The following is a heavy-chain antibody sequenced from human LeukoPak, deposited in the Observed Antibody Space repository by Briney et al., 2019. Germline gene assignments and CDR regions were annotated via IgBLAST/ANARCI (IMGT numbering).Heavy chain of an antibody. D-gene: IGHD3-10*01. J-gene: IGHJ1*01. CDR1: GFTFSDYY. V-gene: IGHV3-11*01. Sequence: GGSLRLSCAASGFTFSDYYMSWIRQAPGKGLEWVSHIGSSGSGTTIYYAGSVKGRFTISRDNAKNSLYLQLNSLRAEDTAVYYCARTRQSGSGYFQHWGQGTLVTVSS. CDR3: ARTRQSGSGYFQH. CDR2: IGSSGSGTTI.